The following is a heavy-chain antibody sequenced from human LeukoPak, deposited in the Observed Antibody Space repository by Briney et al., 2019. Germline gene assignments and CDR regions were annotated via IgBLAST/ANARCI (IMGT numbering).Heavy chain of an antibody. CDR1: GGSISSGDYY. Sequence: PSQTLSLTCTVSGGSISSGDYYWRWIRQPPGKGLEWNGYIYYSGCTYYNPSLKSRVTISVDTSKNQFSLTLSSVTAADTAVYYCARGNPHSSGWSEPTHHYFDYWGQGTLVTVSS. CDR2: IYYSGCT. CDR3: ARGNPHSSGWSEPTHHYFDY. J-gene: IGHJ4*02. D-gene: IGHD6-13*01. V-gene: IGHV4-30-4*01.